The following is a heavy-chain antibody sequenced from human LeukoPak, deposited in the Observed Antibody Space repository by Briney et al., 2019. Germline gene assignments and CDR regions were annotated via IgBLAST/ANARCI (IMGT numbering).Heavy chain of an antibody. Sequence: ASVKVSCKASGGTFSSYAISWVRQAPGQGLAWMGMIAPIGGTTTYAQNFQGRVSMTRDTSTSTVYMELSSLRSEDTAVYYCARDRSGYYFDYWGQGTLVTVSS. V-gene: IGHV1-46*01. J-gene: IGHJ4*02. CDR3: ARDRSGYYFDY. D-gene: IGHD3-22*01. CDR1: GGTFSSYA. CDR2: IAPIGGTT.